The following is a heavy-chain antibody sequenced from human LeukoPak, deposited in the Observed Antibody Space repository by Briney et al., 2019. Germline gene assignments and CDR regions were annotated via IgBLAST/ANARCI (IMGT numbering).Heavy chain of an antibody. V-gene: IGHV3-9*03. Sequence: PGGSLRLSCAASGFTFDDYAMHWVRQAPGKGLEWVSGISWNSGSIGYADSVKGRFTISRDNAKNSLYLQMSSLRAEDMASYYCAAAYGDYDPINYWGQGTLVTVSS. CDR3: AAAYGDYDPINY. CDR2: ISWNSGSI. CDR1: GFTFDDYA. D-gene: IGHD4-17*01. J-gene: IGHJ4*02.